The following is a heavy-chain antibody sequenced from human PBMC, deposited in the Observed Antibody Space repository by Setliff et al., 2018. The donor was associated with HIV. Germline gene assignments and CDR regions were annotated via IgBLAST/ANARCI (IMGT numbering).Heavy chain of an antibody. D-gene: IGHD6-13*01. Sequence: GASVKVSCKASGFPFINYHITWVRQAPGQGLEWVGSISASSVNTNYTQGRVTMTTDISTSTAYMELRSLRSGDTAVYYCARVPVSSYYYMDVWGAGTTVTVSS. J-gene: IGHJ6*03. V-gene: IGHV1-18*01. CDR2: ISASSVNT. CDR1: GFPFINYH. CDR3: ARVPVSSYYYMDV.